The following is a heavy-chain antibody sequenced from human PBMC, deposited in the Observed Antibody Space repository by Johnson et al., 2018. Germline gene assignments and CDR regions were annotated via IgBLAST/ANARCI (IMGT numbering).Heavy chain of an antibody. CDR3: AREGSSGWSNYYYHDMQV. Sequence: VQLVESGGGLVKPGGSLRLSCAASGFTFSSYSLNWVRQAPGKGLEWVSSIRSSSSYIAYADSVTGRFPISRDKAKNSLYLQMNSLSAEATAVHYCAREGSSGWSNYYYHDMQVWGKGTTVTV. D-gene: IGHD6-19*01. CDR1: GFTFSSYS. J-gene: IGHJ6*03. CDR2: IRSSSSYI. V-gene: IGHV3-21*01.